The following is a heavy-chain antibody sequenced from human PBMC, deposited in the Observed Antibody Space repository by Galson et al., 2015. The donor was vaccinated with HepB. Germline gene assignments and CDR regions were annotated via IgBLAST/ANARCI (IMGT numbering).Heavy chain of an antibody. CDR1: GIIFTNYG. D-gene: IGHD1-14*01. J-gene: IGHJ3*01. CDR3: ARDLSRNFDAFYF. CDR2: IWSDGSYT. V-gene: IGHV3-33*01. Sequence: SLRLSCAASGIIFTNYGMHWVRQAPGKGLEWVALIWSDGSYTYYADSVKGRVTISRDNSKNTLYLQMNSLRADDTAVYYCARDLSRNFDAFYFWGRGTMVTVSS.